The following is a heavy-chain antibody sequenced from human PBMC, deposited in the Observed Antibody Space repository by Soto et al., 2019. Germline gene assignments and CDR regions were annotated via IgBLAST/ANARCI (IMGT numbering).Heavy chain of an antibody. D-gene: IGHD3-3*01. CDR3: ARDLLRFLEWSPMDV. V-gene: IGHV3-11*01. CDR2: ISSSGSTI. CDR1: GFTFSDYY. J-gene: IGHJ6*04. Sequence: GGSLRLSCAASGFTFSDYYMSWIRQAPGKGLEWVSYISSSGSTIYYADSVKGRFTISRDNAKNSLYLQMNSLRAEDTAVYYCARDLLRFLEWSPMDVWGKGTTVTVSS.